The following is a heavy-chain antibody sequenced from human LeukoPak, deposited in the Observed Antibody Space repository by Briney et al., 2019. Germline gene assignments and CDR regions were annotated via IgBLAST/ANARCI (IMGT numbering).Heavy chain of an antibody. V-gene: IGHV3-21*01. CDR1: GFTFSSYS. CDR2: ISSSSSYI. CDR3: ARVGYCTNGVREYYFDY. Sequence: GGSLRLSCAASGFTFSSYSMNWVRQAPGKGLEWVSSISSSSSYIYYADSVKGRFTISRDDAKNSLYLQMNSLRAEDTAVYYCARVGYCTNGVREYYFDYWGQGTLVTVSS. D-gene: IGHD2-8*01. J-gene: IGHJ4*02.